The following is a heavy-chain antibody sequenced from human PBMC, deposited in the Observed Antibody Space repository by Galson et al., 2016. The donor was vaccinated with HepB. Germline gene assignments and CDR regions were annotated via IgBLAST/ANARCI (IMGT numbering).Heavy chain of an antibody. D-gene: IGHD2-2*01. J-gene: IGHJ4*02. CDR2: IYYSATT. Sequence: SETLSLTCTVSGGSVTSGNYYWSWIRQPPGKGLEWIGYIYYSATTSYNPSLKSRVTISVDTSKNQFSLKLSSVTAADTAVYYCAVVVVPAAYVYWGQGILVTVSS. V-gene: IGHV4-61*01. CDR3: AVVVVPAAYVY. CDR1: GGSVTSGNYY.